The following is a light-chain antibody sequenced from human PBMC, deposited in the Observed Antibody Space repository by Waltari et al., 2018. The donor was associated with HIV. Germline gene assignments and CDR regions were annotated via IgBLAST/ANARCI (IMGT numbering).Light chain of an antibody. CDR1: RSIAGN. V-gene: IGKV3-15*01. CDR2: GAS. CDR3: QQYGNSAPYT. Sequence: EIVMTQSPATLSVSPGERATLPCRARRSIAGNLAWYQQKPGPAPRLLIYGASTRATGVPARFSGSGSETDFSLTISSLQSEDFAVYYCQQYGNSAPYTFGQGSKLEIK. J-gene: IGKJ2*01.